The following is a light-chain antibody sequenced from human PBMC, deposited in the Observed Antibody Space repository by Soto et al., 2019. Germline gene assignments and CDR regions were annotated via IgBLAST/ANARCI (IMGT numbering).Light chain of an antibody. V-gene: IGKV1-5*03. CDR1: QSISSY. Sequence: DIQMTQSPSTMSSSVGGRVTISCRASQSISSYLAWYQQKPGKAPKFLIYQASSLESGVPSRFSGSGSGTEFTLTISSLQPEDFATYYCQQLNSYPRTFGQGTKVDIK. CDR3: QQLNSYPRT. J-gene: IGKJ1*01. CDR2: QAS.